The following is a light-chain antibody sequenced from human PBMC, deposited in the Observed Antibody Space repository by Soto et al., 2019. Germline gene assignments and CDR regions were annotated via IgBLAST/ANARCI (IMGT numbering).Light chain of an antibody. Sequence: EIVLTQSPGTLSLSPGERATLSCRASQSVSSRNLAWYRQKPGQAPSLLIYGASNRATGIPDRFSGSGSRTEFTLTISRLEPEDFAVYYCLRYGDSPPAYTFGQGTKLEIK. CDR1: QSVSSRN. CDR2: GAS. J-gene: IGKJ2*01. V-gene: IGKV3-20*01. CDR3: LRYGDSPPAYT.